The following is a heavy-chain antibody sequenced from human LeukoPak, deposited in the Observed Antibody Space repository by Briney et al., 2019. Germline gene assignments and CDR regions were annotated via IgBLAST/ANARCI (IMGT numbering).Heavy chain of an antibody. Sequence: SETLSLTCAVYGGSFSGYYWSWIRQPPGKGLEWIGEINHSGSTNYNPSIKSRVTISVDTSKNQFSLNLTSVTAADTAVYYCARLYIRGYSRSTNYNWFDPWGQGTLVTVSS. CDR3: ARLYIRGYSRSTNYNWFDP. CDR1: GGSFSGYY. J-gene: IGHJ5*02. CDR2: INHSGST. V-gene: IGHV4-34*01. D-gene: IGHD6-13*01.